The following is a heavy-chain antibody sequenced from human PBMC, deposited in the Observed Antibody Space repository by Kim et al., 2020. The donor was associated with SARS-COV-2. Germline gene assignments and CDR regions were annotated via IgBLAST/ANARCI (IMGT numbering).Heavy chain of an antibody. V-gene: IGHV3-23*01. CDR3: AKDKFTGGSYHSFDY. CDR1: GFNFSSDA. D-gene: IGHD1-26*01. J-gene: IGHJ4*02. Sequence: GGSLRLSCAASGFNFSSDAMSWVRQAPGKGLEWVSAISGSGGSTYYEDSVKGRFTISRDNSKNTLYLQMNSLRDEDTAVYYCAKDKFTGGSYHSFDYWGQGTLVTVSS. CDR2: ISGSGGST.